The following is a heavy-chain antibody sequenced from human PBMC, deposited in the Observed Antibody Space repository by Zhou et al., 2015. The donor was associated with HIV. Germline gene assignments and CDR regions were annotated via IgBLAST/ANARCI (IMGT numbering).Heavy chain of an antibody. Sequence: QMQLVQSGAEVKKPGSSVKVSCQASGGSFSTDGITWVRQAPGQGPEWMGGINPMFGATNYAQKFQGRVTMTADESTRIAYMELSSLRSEDTAVYYCARNLHSNAGYAIPANDAFDIWGQGTLVTVSS. V-gene: IGHV1-69*01. CDR2: INPMFGAT. D-gene: IGHD6-19*01. CDR1: GGSFSTDG. J-gene: IGHJ3*02. CDR3: ARNLHSNAGYAIPANDAFDI.